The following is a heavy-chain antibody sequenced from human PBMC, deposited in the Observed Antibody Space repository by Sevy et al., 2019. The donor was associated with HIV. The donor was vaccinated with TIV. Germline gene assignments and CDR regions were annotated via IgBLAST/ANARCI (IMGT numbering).Heavy chain of an antibody. J-gene: IGHJ5*02. CDR3: AKDRTPYSSSSIAWFDP. V-gene: IGHV3-30*18. D-gene: IGHD6-6*01. CDR2: ISYDGSNK. Sequence: SLRLSCAASGFTFSSYGMHWVRQAPGKGLEWVAVISYDGSNKYYADSVKGRFTISRDNSKNTLYLQMNSLRAEDTAVYYCAKDRTPYSSSSIAWFDPWGQRTLVTVSS. CDR1: GFTFSSYG.